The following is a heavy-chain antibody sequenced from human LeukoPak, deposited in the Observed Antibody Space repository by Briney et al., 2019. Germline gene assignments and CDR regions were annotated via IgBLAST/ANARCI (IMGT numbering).Heavy chain of an antibody. Sequence: GASVKVSCKVSGYTLTELSMHWVRQAPGKGLEWMGGFDPEDDETIYAQKFQGRVTMTEDTSTDTAYMELSSLRSENTAVYYCATEGRSRGIAAPYGMDVWGQGTTVTVSS. CDR3: ATEGRSRGIAAPYGMDV. CDR2: FDPEDDET. CDR1: GYTLTELS. D-gene: IGHD6-6*01. J-gene: IGHJ6*02. V-gene: IGHV1-24*01.